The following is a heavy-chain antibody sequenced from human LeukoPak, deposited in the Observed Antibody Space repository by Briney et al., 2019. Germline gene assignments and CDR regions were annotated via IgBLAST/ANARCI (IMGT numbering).Heavy chain of an antibody. J-gene: IGHJ4*02. CDR3: AISVNSAQYSYGH. CDR2: IARST. D-gene: IGHD2/OR15-2a*01. Sequence: GGSLRLSCAASGFTFSSYVVSWVRQAPGKGLEWVSTIARSTYYAGSVKGRFTISRDNSKNTLYLQMDSPRADDTAVYYCAISVNSAQYSYGHWGQGTLVTVSS. CDR1: GFTFSSYV. V-gene: IGHV3-23*01.